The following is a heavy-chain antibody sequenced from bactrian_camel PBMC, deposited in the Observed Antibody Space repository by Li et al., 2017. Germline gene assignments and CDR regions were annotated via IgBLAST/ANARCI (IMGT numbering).Heavy chain of an antibody. CDR2: IDSRGIT. D-gene: IGHD2*01. V-gene: IGHV3S28*01. Sequence: LVESGGGSVQAGGSLTLSCASAGYTVSRYYRVYCMGWFRQVPGKGREGVASIDSRGITQYADSVKGRVTIIRDNSETTLYLRMNALKPEDTAMYYCTADPGSGGSCSPNLPLTTDINYFVGQGTQVTVS. CDR1: GYTVSRYY. J-gene: IGHJ4*01.